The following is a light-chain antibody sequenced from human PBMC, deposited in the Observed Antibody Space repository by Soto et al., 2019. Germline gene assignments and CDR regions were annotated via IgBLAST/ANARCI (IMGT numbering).Light chain of an antibody. Sequence: EVVLTQPPGTLSLSRGERATLSCRASERIYSAYLGWYQQKPGQAPRLLIYGTSSRATGIPDRFSGSGSGTDFTLTISSLEPEDFAVYYCQQRSNWPITFGQGTRLEIK. CDR1: ERIYSAY. V-gene: IGKV3D-20*02. CDR3: QQRSNWPIT. CDR2: GTS. J-gene: IGKJ5*01.